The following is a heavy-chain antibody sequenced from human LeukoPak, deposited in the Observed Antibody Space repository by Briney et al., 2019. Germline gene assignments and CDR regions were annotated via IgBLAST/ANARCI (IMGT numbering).Heavy chain of an antibody. J-gene: IGHJ1*01. D-gene: IGHD4/OR15-4a*01. CDR2: ISGSSGRT. CDR3: AKAVTMEYFQH. CDR1: GFTFSNYA. Sequence: GGSLRLSCEASGFTFSNYAMSWVRQTPGKGLEWVSAISGSSGRTYFADSVKGRFTISRDNSKNTLYLQMNSLRAEDTAVYYCAKAVTMEYFQHWGQGTLVTVSS. V-gene: IGHV3-23*01.